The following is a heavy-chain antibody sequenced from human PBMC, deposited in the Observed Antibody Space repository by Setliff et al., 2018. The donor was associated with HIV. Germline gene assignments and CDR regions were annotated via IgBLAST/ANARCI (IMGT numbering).Heavy chain of an antibody. CDR1: GYTFTSYG. CDR3: ARFRAKYGDYWYNWFDP. J-gene: IGHJ5*02. D-gene: IGHD4-17*01. V-gene: IGHV1-18*01. CDR2: ISAYNGNT. Sequence: ASVKVSCKASGYTFTSYGISWVRQAPGQGLEWMGWISAYNGNTNYAQKLQGRVTMTTDTSTSTAYMELRSLRSDDTAVYYCARFRAKYGDYWYNWFDPWGQGTLVTVSS.